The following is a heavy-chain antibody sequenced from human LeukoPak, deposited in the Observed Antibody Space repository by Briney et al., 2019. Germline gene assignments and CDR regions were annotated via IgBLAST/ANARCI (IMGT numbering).Heavy chain of an antibody. V-gene: IGHV5-51*01. CDR1: GYSFTSYW. CDR2: IYPGDSDT. J-gene: IGHJ4*02. D-gene: IGHD3-22*01. CDR3: ARTRSHNYYDSSGYSDPYYFDY. Sequence: GESLKISCKGSGYSFTSYWIGWVRQMPGKGLEWMGIIYPGDSDTRYSPSFQGQVTISADKSISTAYLQWSSLKASDTAMYYCARTRSHNYYDSSGYSDPYYFDYWGQGTLVTVSS.